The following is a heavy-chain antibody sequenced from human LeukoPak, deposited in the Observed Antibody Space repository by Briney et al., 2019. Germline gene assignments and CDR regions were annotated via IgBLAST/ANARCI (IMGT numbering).Heavy chain of an antibody. CDR2: IKQDGSEK. CDR3: ARVGDIVATIRNYYFDY. CDR1: GFTFSTYH. J-gene: IGHJ4*02. V-gene: IGHV3-7*03. D-gene: IGHD5-12*01. Sequence: PGGSLRLSCAASGFTFSTYHMSWVRQAPGTGLEWVANIKQDGSEKYYVDSVKGRFTISRDNAKNSLYLQMNSLRAEDTAVYYCARVGDIVATIRNYYFDYWGQGTLVTVSS.